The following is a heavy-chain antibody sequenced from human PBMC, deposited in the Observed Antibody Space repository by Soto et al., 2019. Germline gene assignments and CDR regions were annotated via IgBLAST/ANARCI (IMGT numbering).Heavy chain of an antibody. V-gene: IGHV4-31*03. CDR2: IDYSGST. CDR1: GGSISSGGYY. D-gene: IGHD5-18*01. J-gene: IGHJ6*02. Sequence: QVQLQESGPGLVKPSQTLSLTCSVSGGSISSGGYYWCWVRQHPGKGLEWIGYIDYSGSTNYNPSLKSRLSMSVDTSKNHFSLQLTSVTAADTAVYYCARRDSGYIHGPPHYYYGPDVWGQGTTVTVSS. CDR3: ARRDSGYIHGPPHYYYGPDV.